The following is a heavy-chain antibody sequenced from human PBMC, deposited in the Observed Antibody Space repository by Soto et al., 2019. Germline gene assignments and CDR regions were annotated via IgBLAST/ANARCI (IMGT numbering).Heavy chain of an antibody. J-gene: IGHJ4*02. CDR1: GGSVSSNSYS. D-gene: IGHD5-18*01. CDR2: IYYSGST. V-gene: IGHV4-39*01. CDR3: ARRGYSYGCLDY. Sequence: SETLSLTCTVSGGSVSSNSYSWGWIRQSPGKGLEWIGTIYYSGSTYYNPSLKSRVTISVDTSKNQFSLKLSSVTAADTAVYYCARRGYSYGCLDYWGQGTLVT.